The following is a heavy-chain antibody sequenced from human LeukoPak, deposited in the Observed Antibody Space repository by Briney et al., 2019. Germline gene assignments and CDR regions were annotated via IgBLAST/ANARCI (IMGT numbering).Heavy chain of an antibody. V-gene: IGHV1-46*01. D-gene: IGHD2-15*01. J-gene: IGHJ3*02. CDR3: ARNSAPTDCRGAFDI. CDR2: INPSGGST. CDR1: GYTFTSYY. Sequence: ASVKVSCKASGYTFTSYYMHWVRQAPGQGLEWMGIINPSGGSTSYAQKFQGRVTMTRDTSTSTVYMELSSLRSEDTAGYYCARNSAPTDCRGAFDIVGKGKVVPVSS.